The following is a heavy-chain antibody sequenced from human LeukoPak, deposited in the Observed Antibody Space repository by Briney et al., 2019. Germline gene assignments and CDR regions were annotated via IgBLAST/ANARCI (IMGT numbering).Heavy chain of an antibody. CDR2: IKQDGSEK. J-gene: IGHJ4*02. V-gene: IGHV3-7*03. Sequence: GGSLRLSCAASGFTFSSYWMSWVRQAPGKGLEWVANIKQDGSEKYYVDSVKGRFTISRDNAKNSLYLQMYSLRAEDTAVYYCARDRLWFGELFLDYWGQGTLVTVSS. CDR3: ARDRLWFGELFLDY. CDR1: GFTFSSYW. D-gene: IGHD3-10*01.